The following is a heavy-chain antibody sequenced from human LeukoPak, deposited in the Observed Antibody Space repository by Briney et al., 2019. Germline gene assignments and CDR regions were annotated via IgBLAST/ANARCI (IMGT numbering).Heavy chain of an antibody. Sequence: PSETLSLTCAVYGGSFSGYYWSWIRQPPGKGLEWIGYIYYSGSTNYNPSLKSRVTISVDTSKNQFSLKLSSVTAADTAVYYCARQTEYSSSWYINWFDPWGQGTLVTVSS. V-gene: IGHV4-59*08. D-gene: IGHD6-13*01. CDR3: ARQTEYSSSWYINWFDP. J-gene: IGHJ5*02. CDR2: IYYSGST. CDR1: GGSFSGYY.